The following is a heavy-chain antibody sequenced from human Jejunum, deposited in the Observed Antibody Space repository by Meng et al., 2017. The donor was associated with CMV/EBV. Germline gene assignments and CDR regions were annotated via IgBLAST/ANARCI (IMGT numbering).Heavy chain of an antibody. V-gene: IGHV3-74*01. Sequence: EGQLWWAGGGLVQPGGSLRLSWATSGFTFSSYWMHLVRQAPGKGLVCVSRINSDGSSTSYADSVKGRFTISRDNAKNTLYLQMNSLRAEDTAVYYCAREVGAQDYWGQGTLVTVSS. CDR1: GFTFSSYW. CDR2: INSDGSST. J-gene: IGHJ4*02. CDR3: AREVGAQDY. D-gene: IGHD6-6*01.